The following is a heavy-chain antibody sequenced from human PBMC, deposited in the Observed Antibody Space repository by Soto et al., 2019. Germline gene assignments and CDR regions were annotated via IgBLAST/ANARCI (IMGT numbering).Heavy chain of an antibody. Sequence: SETLSLTCIVSGESISSSSYYWGWIRQPPGKGLEWIGSIYYSGRTYYNPSFKSRVTISIDTSKNQFSLKLSSVTATDTAVYYCAKQRTTVVTQAYFDHWGQGALVTVSS. CDR1: GESISSSSYY. CDR2: IYYSGRT. J-gene: IGHJ4*02. D-gene: IGHD2-21*02. CDR3: AKQRTTVVTQAYFDH. V-gene: IGHV4-39*01.